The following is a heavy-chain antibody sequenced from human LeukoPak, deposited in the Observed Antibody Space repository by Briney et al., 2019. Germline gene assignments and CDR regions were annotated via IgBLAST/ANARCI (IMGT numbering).Heavy chain of an antibody. Sequence: ASVKVSFKASGYSFTGYYMHWVRQAPGQGLEWMGCINPNSGGTDYAQNFQGRVTMTRDTSISTAYMELSRLRSDDTAVYYCARPFIETPSLGALDYWGQGTLVTVSS. CDR3: ARPFIETPSLGALDY. J-gene: IGHJ4*02. V-gene: IGHV1-2*02. CDR1: GYSFTGYY. CDR2: INPNSGGT. D-gene: IGHD4-23*01.